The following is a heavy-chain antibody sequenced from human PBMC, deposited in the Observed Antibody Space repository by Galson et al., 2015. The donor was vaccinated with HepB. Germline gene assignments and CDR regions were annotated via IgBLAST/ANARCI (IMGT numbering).Heavy chain of an antibody. CDR3: AREHHLYYFDY. J-gene: IGHJ4*02. V-gene: IGHV3-30-3*01. CDR2: ISYDGSNK. Sequence: SLRLSCAASGFTFSTYAMHWVRQAPGKGLEWVAAISYDGSNKYYADSVKGRFTISRDNSKNTLYLQMISLRAEDTALVYCAREHHLYYFDYWGQGTLVTISS. CDR1: GFTFSTYA.